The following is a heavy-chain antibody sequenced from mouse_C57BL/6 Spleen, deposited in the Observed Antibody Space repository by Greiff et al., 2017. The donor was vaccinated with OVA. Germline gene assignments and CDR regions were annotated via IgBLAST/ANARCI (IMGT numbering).Heavy chain of an antibody. CDR1: GFTFSSYA. Sequence: EVHLVESGEGLVKPGGSLKLSCAASGFTFSSYAMSWVRQTPEKRLEWVAYISSGGDYIYYADTVKGRFTITRANARNTLYLQMSSLKSEDTAMDYCTRDHYDSHYYAMDYWGQGTSVTVSS. CDR3: TRDHYDSHYYAMDY. J-gene: IGHJ4*01. CDR2: ISSGGDYI. D-gene: IGHD2-4*01. V-gene: IGHV5-9-1*02.